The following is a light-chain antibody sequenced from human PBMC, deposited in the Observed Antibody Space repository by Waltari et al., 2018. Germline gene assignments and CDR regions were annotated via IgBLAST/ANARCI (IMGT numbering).Light chain of an antibody. V-gene: IGKV1-33*01. CDR2: DTS. Sequence: DIQVTQSPSSPSASVGDRVTITCQASQDISNYLTWYQQKPGKAPKLLIYDTSHLQTGVPSRFSGTGGGTDFTFTISSLQPEDIATYYCQQYENFPVTFGQGTRLEIK. CDR1: QDISNY. J-gene: IGKJ5*01. CDR3: QQYENFPVT.